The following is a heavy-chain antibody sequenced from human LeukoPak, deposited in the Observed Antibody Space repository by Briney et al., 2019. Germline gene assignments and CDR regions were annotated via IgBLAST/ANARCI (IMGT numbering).Heavy chain of an antibody. CDR3: ARGLRSPSALDY. CDR1: GFTFSSYA. V-gene: IGHV3-30-3*01. CDR2: ISYDGSNK. D-gene: IGHD3-16*01. J-gene: IGHJ4*02. Sequence: GGSLRLSCAASGFTFSSYAMHWVRQAPGKGLEWVAVISYDGSNKYYADSVKGRFTISRDNSKNTLYLQMNSLRAEDTAVYYCARGLRSPSALDYWAREPWSPSPQ.